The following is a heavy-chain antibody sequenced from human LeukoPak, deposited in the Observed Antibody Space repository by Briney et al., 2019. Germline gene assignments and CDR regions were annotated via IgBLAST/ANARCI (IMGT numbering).Heavy chain of an antibody. V-gene: IGHV3-66*01. D-gene: IGHD6-19*01. CDR2: IYSGGST. CDR1: GFTVSSNY. J-gene: IGHJ4*02. CDR3: ARDWSSGWYVNDY. Sequence: GGSLRLSCAASGFTVSSNYMSWVRQAPGKGLEWVSVIYSGGSTYYADSVKGRFTISRDNSKNTLYLQMNSLRAEDTAVYYCARDWSSGWYVNDYWGQGTLVTVSS.